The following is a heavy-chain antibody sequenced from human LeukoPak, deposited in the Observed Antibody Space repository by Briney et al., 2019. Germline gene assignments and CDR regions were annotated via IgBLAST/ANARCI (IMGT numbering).Heavy chain of an antibody. CDR1: GFTFSSYW. Sequence: PGGSLRLSCAASGFTFSSYWMHWVRQAPGKGLVWVSRINTDGSYTSYADSAKGRFTISRDNAKNTLYLQMNSLRADDTAVYYCARDYGSGSYYFWSWGQGTLVTVSS. V-gene: IGHV3-74*01. CDR2: INTDGSYT. J-gene: IGHJ4*02. CDR3: ARDYGSGSYYFWS. D-gene: IGHD3-10*01.